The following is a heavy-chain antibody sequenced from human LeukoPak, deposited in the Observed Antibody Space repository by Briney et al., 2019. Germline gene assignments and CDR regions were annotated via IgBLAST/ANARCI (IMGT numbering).Heavy chain of an antibody. CDR2: INPYNGNT. Sequence: ASVKVSCKASGYTFTTYGISWVRQATGQGLEWMGWINPYNGNTNYAQKVQGRVTMTTDTSTSTAYMELRSLRSDDTAVYYCARDIRSHIGVVQDYWGQGTLVTVSS. V-gene: IGHV1-18*01. CDR1: GYTFTTYG. CDR3: ARDIRSHIGVVQDY. J-gene: IGHJ4*02. D-gene: IGHD2-15*01.